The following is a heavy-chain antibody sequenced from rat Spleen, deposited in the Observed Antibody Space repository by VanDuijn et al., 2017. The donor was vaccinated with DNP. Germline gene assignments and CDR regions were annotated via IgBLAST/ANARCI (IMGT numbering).Heavy chain of an antibody. CDR1: GFTFSDYN. J-gene: IGHJ2*01. CDR3: STGGTEFNH. V-gene: IGHV5S10*01. Sequence: EVQLVESGGGLVQPGRSLKLSCAASGFTFSDYNMAWVRQAPKKGLEWVATIIYGGSRTQYRDSVKGRFTISRDNAKSSLSLQMDSLRSEDTATYYCSTGGTEFNHWGQGVMVTVSS. D-gene: IGHD1-11*01. CDR2: IIYGGSRT.